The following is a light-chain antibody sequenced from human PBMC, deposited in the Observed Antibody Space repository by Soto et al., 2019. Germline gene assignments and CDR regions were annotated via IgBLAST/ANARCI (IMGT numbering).Light chain of an antibody. J-gene: IGKJ2*01. CDR2: GAS. CDR1: QSVSRD. V-gene: IGKV3-15*01. CDR3: QQYNDWYT. Sequence: EIVMTQSAATLSVSPGERATLSCRASQSVSRDVAWYQQKPGQGPRLLIYGASTRATGFPARFSGSGSGTEFTLTISSLQSEDFAVYYCQQYNDWYTFGQGTKVDIK.